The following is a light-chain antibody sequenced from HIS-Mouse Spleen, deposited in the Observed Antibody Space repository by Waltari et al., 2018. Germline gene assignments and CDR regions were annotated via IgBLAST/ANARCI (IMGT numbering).Light chain of an antibody. CDR1: QSVCSN. J-gene: IGKJ1*01. Sequence: EIVTTQSPSTLSASPGERATLSCRASQSVCSNLAWYQQKPGQAPRLLISGASTRATGIPARFSGSGSGTEFTLTISSMQSEDFAVYYCQQYNNWWTFGQGTKVEIK. CDR2: GAS. CDR3: QQYNNWWT. V-gene: IGKV3-15*01.